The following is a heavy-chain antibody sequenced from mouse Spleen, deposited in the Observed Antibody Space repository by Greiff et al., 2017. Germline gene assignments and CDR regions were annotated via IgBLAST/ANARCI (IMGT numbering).Heavy chain of an antibody. CDR3: ARYPTYYAMDY. Sequence: VQLQQSGPVLVKPGASVKMSCKASGYTFTDYYMNWVKQSHGKSLEWIGVINPYNGGTSYNQKFKGKATLTVDKSSSTAYMELNSLTSEDSAVYYCARYPTYYAMDYWGQGTSVTVSS. V-gene: IGHV1-19*01. CDR2: INPYNGGT. CDR1: GYTFTDYY. J-gene: IGHJ4*01.